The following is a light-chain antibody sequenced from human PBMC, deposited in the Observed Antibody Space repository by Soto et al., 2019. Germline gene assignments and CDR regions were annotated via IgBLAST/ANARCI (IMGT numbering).Light chain of an antibody. Sequence: DVQMTPSPSTLSASVGDRVTITCRTSQRIGSWLAWYQQKPGKATRLLIYDAANLEDGVPSRFSGSGSGTEFTLTINSLQPDDFTTYYCQQYNNYPWTFGQGTKLDIQ. V-gene: IGKV1-5*01. CDR2: DAA. CDR1: QRIGSW. CDR3: QQYNNYPWT. J-gene: IGKJ1*01.